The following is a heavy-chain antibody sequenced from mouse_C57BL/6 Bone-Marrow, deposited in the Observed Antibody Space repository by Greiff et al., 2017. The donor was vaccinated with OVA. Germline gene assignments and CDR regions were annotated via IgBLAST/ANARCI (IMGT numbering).Heavy chain of an antibody. V-gene: IGHV1-26*01. D-gene: IGHD4-1*01. CDR2: INPNNGGT. CDR1: GYTFTDYY. J-gene: IGHJ2*01. Sequence: EVQLQQSGPELVKPGASVKISCKASGYTFTDYYMNWVKQSHGKSLEWIGDINPNNGGTSYNQKFKGKATLTVDKSSSTAYMELRSLTSEDSAVYYCARNWAIFDYWGQGTTLTVSS. CDR3: ARNWAIFDY.